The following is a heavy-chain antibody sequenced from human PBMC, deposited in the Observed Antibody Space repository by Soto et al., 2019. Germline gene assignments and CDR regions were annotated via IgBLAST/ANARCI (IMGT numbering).Heavy chain of an antibody. J-gene: IGHJ4*02. CDR3: AKGRSSYYYDSSGPIDY. V-gene: IGHV3-30*18. D-gene: IGHD3-22*01. CDR2: ISYDGSNK. CDR1: GFTFSSYA. Sequence: GGSLRLSCAASGFTFSSYAMHWVRQAPGKGLEWVAVISYDGSNKYYADSVKGGFTISRDNSKNTLYLQMNSLRAEDTAVYYCAKGRSSYYYDSSGPIDYWGQGTLVTVSS.